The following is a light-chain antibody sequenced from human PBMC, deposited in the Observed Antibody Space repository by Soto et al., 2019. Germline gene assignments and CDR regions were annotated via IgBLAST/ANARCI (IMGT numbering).Light chain of an antibody. Sequence: QSVLTQPASVSGFPGQSITISCTGTSSDIGGYDYVSWYQQHPGKAPKLIIYDVSGRPSGVSNRFSGSKSANTASLTISGLQAEDEADYHCSSYTSTSAPYVFGTGTKLTVL. CDR3: SSYTSTSAPYV. J-gene: IGLJ1*01. CDR2: DVS. V-gene: IGLV2-14*03. CDR1: SSDIGGYDY.